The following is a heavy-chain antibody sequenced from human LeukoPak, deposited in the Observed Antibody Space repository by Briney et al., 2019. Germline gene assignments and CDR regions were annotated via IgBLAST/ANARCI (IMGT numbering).Heavy chain of an antibody. CDR3: ARGWSQWLWGKPRSSLDY. CDR2: INHSGST. D-gene: IGHD6-19*01. Sequence: SEALSLTCAVYGGSFSGYYWSWIRQPPGKGLEWIGEINHSGSTNYNPSLKSRVTISVGTSKNQFSLKLSSVTAADTAVYYCARGWSQWLWGKPRSSLDYWAREPWSPSPQ. V-gene: IGHV4-34*01. J-gene: IGHJ4*02. CDR1: GGSFSGYY.